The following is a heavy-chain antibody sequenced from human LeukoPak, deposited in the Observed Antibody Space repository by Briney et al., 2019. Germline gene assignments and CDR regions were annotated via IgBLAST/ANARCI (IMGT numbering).Heavy chain of an antibody. Sequence: GGAVSLSCAASGFIFSSYSMNWVRPAPGKGLEWVSSIISSSDYIYYADSVKGRFTISRDNAKTSLYLQMNSLGVEDTAVYYCYPHYYGSGSLSWLDPWGQGTLVTVSS. J-gene: IGHJ5*02. CDR3: YPHYYGSGSLSWLDP. V-gene: IGHV3-21*01. D-gene: IGHD3-10*01. CDR1: GFIFSSYS. CDR2: IISSSDYI.